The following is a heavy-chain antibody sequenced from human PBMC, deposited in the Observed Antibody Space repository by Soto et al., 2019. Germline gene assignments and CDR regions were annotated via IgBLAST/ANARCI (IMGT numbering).Heavy chain of an antibody. V-gene: IGHV1-46*01. CDR3: ARAGIAYCSSTTCYLYYYVMDV. J-gene: IGHJ6*02. CDR2: INPNGGST. CDR1: ADTFTSYY. D-gene: IGHD2-2*01. Sequence: ASVKVSCKAPADTFTSYYIHWVRQAPGHGLEWMGIINPNGGSTRFAQTFQGRVTMTRDTSTSTVYMELTSLTSGDTAVYYCARAGIAYCSSTTCYLYYYVMDVWGQGTTVTVSS.